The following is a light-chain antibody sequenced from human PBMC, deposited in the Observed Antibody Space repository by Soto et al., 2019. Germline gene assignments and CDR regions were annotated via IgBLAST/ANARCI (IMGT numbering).Light chain of an antibody. CDR3: QHYGNSPYT. Sequence: EIALTQSPGTLSLSPGERVILSCRASQSLSRTYLAWYQQKPGQAPRLLIYGVSSRATGIPDRVSGSGSGTDFTLTISRLEPEDFAVYYCQHYGNSPYTFGQGTKLEI. CDR1: QSLSRTY. CDR2: GVS. V-gene: IGKV3-20*01. J-gene: IGKJ2*01.